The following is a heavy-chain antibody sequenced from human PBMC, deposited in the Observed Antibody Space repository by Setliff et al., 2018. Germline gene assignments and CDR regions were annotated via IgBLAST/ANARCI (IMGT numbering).Heavy chain of an antibody. V-gene: IGHV4-38-2*01. J-gene: IGHJ4*02. CDR3: ARHQGGGSYDY. CDR1: GYSISSGNY. D-gene: IGHD1-26*01. CDR2: ISHSGSA. Sequence: SETLSLTCAVSGYSISSGNYWGWIRQPPGKGLAWIGSISHSGSAYYNPSLKSRVTISLDMSKNQFSLKLSSVTAADTAMYYCARHQGGGSYDYWGQGTLVTVSS.